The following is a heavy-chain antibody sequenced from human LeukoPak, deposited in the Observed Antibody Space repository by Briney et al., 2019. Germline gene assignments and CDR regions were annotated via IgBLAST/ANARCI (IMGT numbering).Heavy chain of an antibody. J-gene: IGHJ5*02. Sequence: ASVKVSCKVSGYTLTELSMHWVRQAPGKGLEWMGGFDPEDGETIYAQKFQGRVTMTEDTSTDTAYMELSSLRSDDTAVYYCARSVTGYYRFDPWGQGTLVTVSS. D-gene: IGHD3-9*01. V-gene: IGHV1-24*01. CDR3: ARSVTGYYRFDP. CDR2: FDPEDGET. CDR1: GYTLTELS.